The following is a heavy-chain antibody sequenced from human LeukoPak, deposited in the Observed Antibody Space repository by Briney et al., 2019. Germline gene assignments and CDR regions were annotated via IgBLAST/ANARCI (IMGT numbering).Heavy chain of an antibody. D-gene: IGHD6-19*01. J-gene: IGHJ4*02. CDR2: ISSSSSVI. CDR1: GFTFSTYT. V-gene: IGHV3-48*01. Sequence: PGGSLRLSCAASGFTFSTYTMNWVRQAPGKGLEWVSYISSSSSVIYYADSVKGRFTISRDNSKSTLYLQMNSLRAEDTATYYCAARPTSEAVAPSDFWGQGTLVTVSP. CDR3: AARPTSEAVAPSDF.